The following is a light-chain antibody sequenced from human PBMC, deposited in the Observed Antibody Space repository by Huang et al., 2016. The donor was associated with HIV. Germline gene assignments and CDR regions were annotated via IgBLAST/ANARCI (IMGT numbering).Light chain of an antibody. CDR3: QQYHNWPPMYT. CDR2: DAS. CDR1: QSVRSD. J-gene: IGKJ2*01. Sequence: EVVMTQSPATLSVSPGERATLYCRASQSVRSDLAWYQPKPGQAPRLLIYDASTRATGIPAWFSGTGSGTEFTLTISSLQSEDFAVYYCQQYHNWPPMYTLGRGTKLEIK. V-gene: IGKV3-15*01.